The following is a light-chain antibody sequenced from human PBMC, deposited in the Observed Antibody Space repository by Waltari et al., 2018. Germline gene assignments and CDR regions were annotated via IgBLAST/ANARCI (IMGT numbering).Light chain of an antibody. Sequence: QSVLTQPPSASGTPGQRVTISSPGTSPNIGSNTVAWYQQLPGAAPKLLIYSNSLRPSGVPDRFSGFKSGTTASLTISGLQSEDEADYYCATWDDSLVGQGVFGTGTKVTVL. V-gene: IGLV1-44*01. CDR2: SNS. CDR3: ATWDDSLVGQGV. CDR1: SPNIGSNT. J-gene: IGLJ1*01.